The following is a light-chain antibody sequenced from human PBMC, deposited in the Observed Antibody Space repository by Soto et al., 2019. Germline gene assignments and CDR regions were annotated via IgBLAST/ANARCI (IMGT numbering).Light chain of an antibody. Sequence: DIQMTQSPSSLSASVEDRVTITCRASQTISKYLNWYQQKPGKAPKLLIYAASSLQSGVPSRFSGSGSGTDFTLTISSLQPEDFATYYCQQGWTFGQGTKLEIK. CDR2: AAS. V-gene: IGKV1-39*01. CDR1: QTISKY. J-gene: IGKJ2*02. CDR3: QQGWT.